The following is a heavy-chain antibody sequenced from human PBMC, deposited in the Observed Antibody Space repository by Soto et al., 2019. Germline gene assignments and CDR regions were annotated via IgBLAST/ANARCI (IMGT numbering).Heavy chain of an antibody. Sequence: SETLSLTCTVSGGSISSYYWSWIRQPPGKGLEWIGYIYYSGSTNYNPSLKSRVTISVDTSKNQFSLKLSSVTAADTAVYYCARSFRIASHFDPWGQGTLVTVS. J-gene: IGHJ5*02. V-gene: IGHV4-59*01. CDR3: ARSFRIASHFDP. D-gene: IGHD6-13*01. CDR2: IYYSGST. CDR1: GGSISSYY.